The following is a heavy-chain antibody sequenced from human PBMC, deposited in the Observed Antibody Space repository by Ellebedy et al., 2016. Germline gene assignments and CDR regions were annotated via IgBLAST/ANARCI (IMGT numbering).Heavy chain of an antibody. Sequence: GGSLRLSXAASGFTFSSYAMSWIRQAPGKGLEWVSYISSSGSTIYYADSLKGRFTISRDNAKNSLYLQMNSLRAEDTAVYYCARAPSTVYDILSTGWGQGTLVTVSS. V-gene: IGHV3-11*01. CDR2: ISSSGSTI. D-gene: IGHD3-9*01. J-gene: IGHJ4*02. CDR3: ARAPSTVYDILSTG. CDR1: GFTFSSYA.